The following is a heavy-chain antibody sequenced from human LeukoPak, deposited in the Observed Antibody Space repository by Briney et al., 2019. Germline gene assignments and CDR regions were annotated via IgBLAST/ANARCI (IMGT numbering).Heavy chain of an antibody. D-gene: IGHD3-10*01. V-gene: IGHV3-48*03. CDR3: ARHLSYGSGSYYNFGY. Sequence: GGSLRLSCAASGCTFSSCEMNWVRQAQGKGLGWVSYVSSSGTTIYYADSVKGRFTISRDNAKDSLYLQMNSLRAEDTAVYYCARHLSYGSGSYYNFGYWGQGTLVTVSS. CDR1: GCTFSSCE. CDR2: VSSSGTTI. J-gene: IGHJ4*02.